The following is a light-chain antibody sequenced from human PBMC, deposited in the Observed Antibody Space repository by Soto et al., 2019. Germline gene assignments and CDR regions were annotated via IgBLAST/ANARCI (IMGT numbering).Light chain of an antibody. CDR2: GAS. CDR1: QSISSF. J-gene: IGKJ5*01. V-gene: IGKV1-39*01. CDR3: QQTYPIPIS. Sequence: DVQMTQSPSSLSASVGDRVTLTCRASQSISSFLNWYQQKPGKPPKLLIYGASNLESGFPSRFRGSGSGTDFTLTITSVQPEDFATYYCQQTYPIPISFGQGTRLDIK.